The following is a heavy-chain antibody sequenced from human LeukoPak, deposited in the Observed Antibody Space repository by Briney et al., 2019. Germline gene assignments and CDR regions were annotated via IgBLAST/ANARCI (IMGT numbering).Heavy chain of an antibody. CDR2: IIPIFGTA. CDR3: ARGRRFLEWLFSY. V-gene: IGHV1-69*05. J-gene: IGHJ4*02. Sequence: SVKVSCKASGGTFSSYAISWVRQAPGQGLEWMGGIIPIFGTANYAQKFQGRVTITTDESSSTAYMELSSLRSEDPAVYYCARGRRFLEWLFSYWGQGTLVTVSS. CDR1: GGTFSSYA. D-gene: IGHD3-3*01.